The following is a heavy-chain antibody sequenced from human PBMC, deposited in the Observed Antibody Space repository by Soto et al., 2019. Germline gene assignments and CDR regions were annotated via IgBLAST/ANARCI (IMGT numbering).Heavy chain of an antibody. CDR1: GFTFSSYW. D-gene: IGHD3-3*01. J-gene: IGHJ3*02. V-gene: IGHV3-74*01. CDR3: ARERVGPIFGVVIIAAGDAFDI. Sequence: HPGGSLRLSCAASGFTFSSYWMHWVRQAPGKGLVWVSRINSDGSSTSYADSVKGRFTISRDNAKNTLYLQMNSLRAKDTAVYYCARERVGPIFGVVIIAAGDAFDIWGQGTMVTVSS. CDR2: INSDGSST.